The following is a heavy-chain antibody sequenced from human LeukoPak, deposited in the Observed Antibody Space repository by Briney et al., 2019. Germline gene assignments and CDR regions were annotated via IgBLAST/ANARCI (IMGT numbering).Heavy chain of an antibody. CDR3: ARDALAMNGFDF. CDR1: GFTVGSNY. D-gene: IGHD3-16*01. CDR2: IYSGTIT. V-gene: IGHV3-53*01. Sequence: GGSLRLSCAASGFTVGSNYMNWVRQAPGKGLEWVSVIYSGTITYYADSVKGRFTISRDNSKNTVYLQMNSLRAEDTAVYFCARDALAMNGFDFWGQGTMVTVAS. J-gene: IGHJ3*01.